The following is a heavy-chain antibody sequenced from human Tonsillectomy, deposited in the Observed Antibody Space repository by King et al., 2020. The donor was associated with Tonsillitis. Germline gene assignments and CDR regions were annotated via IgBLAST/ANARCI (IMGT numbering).Heavy chain of an antibody. CDR2: IWYDGSNK. V-gene: IGHV3-33*01. J-gene: IGHJ4*02. CDR3: ARDPLRGSGWPYYFDS. CDR1: GFTFSSYG. D-gene: IGHD3-10*01. Sequence: QLVQSGGGVVQPGRSLRLSCAASGFTFSSYGMHWVRQAPGKGLEWVAVIWYDGSNKFYADSVKGRFTISRDNSKNTMYLQVNGLRAEDTAGYYCARDPLRGSGWPYYFDSWGQGTLVTVSS.